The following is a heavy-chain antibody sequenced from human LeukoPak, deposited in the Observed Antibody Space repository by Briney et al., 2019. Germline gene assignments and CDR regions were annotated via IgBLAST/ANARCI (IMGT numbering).Heavy chain of an antibody. J-gene: IGHJ4*02. CDR1: GDSISSYY. CDR2: IYYSGST. Sequence: SETLSLTCTVSGDSISSYYWSWIRQPPGKGLEWIGYIYYSGSTNYNPSLKSRVTISVDTSKNQFSLKLSSVTAADTAVYYCARDPGWELPQDYFDYWGQGTLVTVSS. V-gene: IGHV4-59*01. D-gene: IGHD1-26*01. CDR3: ARDPGWELPQDYFDY.